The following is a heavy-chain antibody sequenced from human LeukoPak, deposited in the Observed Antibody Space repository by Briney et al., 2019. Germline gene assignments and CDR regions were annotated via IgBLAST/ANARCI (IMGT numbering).Heavy chain of an antibody. J-gene: IGHJ5*02. Sequence: SETLSLTCTVSGVSISSYYWSGVRQPAGKGLEWIGRVYTSGITNYNPSLKSRVTISVDTSKNQFSLKLSSVTAADTAVYYCARAGDYDSSGYYYEWFDPWGQGTLVTVSS. CDR3: ARAGDYDSSGYYYEWFDP. CDR2: VYTSGIT. CDR1: GVSISSYY. V-gene: IGHV4-4*07. D-gene: IGHD3-22*01.